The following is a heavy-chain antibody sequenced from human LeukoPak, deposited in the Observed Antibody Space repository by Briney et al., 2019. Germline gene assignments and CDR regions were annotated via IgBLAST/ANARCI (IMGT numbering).Heavy chain of an antibody. V-gene: IGHV3-21*01. CDR2: ISSSSSYI. D-gene: IGHD2-2*01. J-gene: IGHJ4*02. Sequence: PGGSLRLSCAASGFTFSSCSMNWVRQAPGKGLEWVSSISSSSSYIYYADSVKGRFTISRDNAKNSLYLQMNSLRAEDTAVYYCARVNVVVPAAIVGFHYFDYWGQGTLVTVSS. CDR3: ARVNVVVPAAIVGFHYFDY. CDR1: GFTFSSCS.